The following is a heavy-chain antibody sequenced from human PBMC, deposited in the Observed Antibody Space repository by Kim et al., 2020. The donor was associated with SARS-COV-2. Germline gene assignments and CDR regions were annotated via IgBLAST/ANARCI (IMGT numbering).Heavy chain of an antibody. CDR2: ISYDGSNK. Sequence: GGSLRLSCAASGFTFSSYGMHWVRQAPGKGLEWVAVISYDGSNKYYADSVKGRFTISRDNSKNTLYLQMNSLRAEDTAVYYCARDFPWDSIESPYIAAAGTVYWGQGTLVTVSS. V-gene: IGHV3-33*05. D-gene: IGHD6-13*01. CDR1: GFTFSSYG. J-gene: IGHJ4*02. CDR3: ARDFPWDSIESPYIAAAGTVY.